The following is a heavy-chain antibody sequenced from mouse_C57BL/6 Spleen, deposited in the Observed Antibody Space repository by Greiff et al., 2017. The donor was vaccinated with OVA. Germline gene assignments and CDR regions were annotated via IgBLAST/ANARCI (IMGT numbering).Heavy chain of an antibody. CDR3: ARGGYDYWYFDV. V-gene: IGHV1-64*01. Sequence: VQLQQPGAELVKPGASVKLSCKASGYTFTSYWMHWVKQRPGQGLEWIGMIHPNSGSTNYNEKFKSKATLTVDKSSSTAYMQLSSLTSEDSAVYYCARGGYDYWYFDVWGTGTTVTVSS. J-gene: IGHJ1*03. CDR1: GYTFTSYW. CDR2: IHPNSGST. D-gene: IGHD2-3*01.